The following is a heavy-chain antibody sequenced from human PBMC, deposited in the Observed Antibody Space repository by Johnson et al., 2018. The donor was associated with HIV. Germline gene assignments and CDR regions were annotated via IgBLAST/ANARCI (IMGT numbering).Heavy chain of an antibody. Sequence: VQLVESGGGLVQPGGSLRLSCVVSGFTVSSNYMSWVRQAPGKGLEWVSVLHSGGSTSYADSVKGRFTIARDNSKNTLHLQMNSLRAEDTAVYYCAKDIASGYTNGGTLDIWGQGTMVTVSS. CDR2: LHSGGST. D-gene: IGHD6-19*01. CDR1: GFTVSSNY. V-gene: IGHV3-66*01. J-gene: IGHJ3*02. CDR3: AKDIASGYTNGGTLDI.